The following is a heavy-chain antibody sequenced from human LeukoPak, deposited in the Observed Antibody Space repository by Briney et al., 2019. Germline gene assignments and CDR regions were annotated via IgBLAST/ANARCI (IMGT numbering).Heavy chain of an antibody. Sequence: ASVKVSFTASGYTFTSYAMHWVRQAPGQRLEWMGWINAGNGNTKYSQKFQGRVTITRDTSASTAYMELSSLRSEDTAVYYCARDSTPYYDFWSSLNWFDPWGQGTLVTVSS. D-gene: IGHD3-3*01. CDR1: GYTFTSYA. J-gene: IGHJ5*02. V-gene: IGHV1-3*01. CDR2: INAGNGNT. CDR3: ARDSTPYYDFWSSLNWFDP.